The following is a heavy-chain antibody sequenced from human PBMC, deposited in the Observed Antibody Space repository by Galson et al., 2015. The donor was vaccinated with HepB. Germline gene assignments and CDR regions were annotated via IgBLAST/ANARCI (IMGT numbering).Heavy chain of an antibody. J-gene: IGHJ6*02. D-gene: IGHD3-3*01. Sequence: SLRLSCAASGFTFSSYAMSWVRQAPGKGLEWVSAISGSGGSTYYADSVKGRFTISRDNSKNTLYLQMNSLRAEDTAVYYCAKDGSHVYYDFWSGYFSGGDYYYGMDVWGQGTTVTVSS. CDR2: ISGSGGST. V-gene: IGHV3-23*01. CDR3: AKDGSHVYYDFWSGYFSGGDYYYGMDV. CDR1: GFTFSSYA.